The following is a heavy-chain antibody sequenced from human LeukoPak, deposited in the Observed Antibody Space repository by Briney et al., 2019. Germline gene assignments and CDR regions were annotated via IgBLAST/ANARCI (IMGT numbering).Heavy chain of an antibody. Sequence: SETLSLTCAVYGGSFSGDYWSWIRQPPRKGLEWIGEINHSGSTNYNPSLKSRVTISVDTSKNQFSLKLSSVTAADTAVYYCVPWAAAGTDWFDPWGQGTLVTVSS. D-gene: IGHD6-13*01. CDR1: GGSFSGDY. J-gene: IGHJ5*02. CDR3: VPWAAAGTDWFDP. CDR2: INHSGST. V-gene: IGHV4-34*01.